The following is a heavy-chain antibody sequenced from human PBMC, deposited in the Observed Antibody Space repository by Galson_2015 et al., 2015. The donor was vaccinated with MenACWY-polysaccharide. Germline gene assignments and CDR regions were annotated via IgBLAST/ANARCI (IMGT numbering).Heavy chain of an antibody. D-gene: IGHD2-2*01. J-gene: IGHJ6*02. CDR1: GFTFDDYA. CDR2: ISGDGGST. V-gene: IGHV3-43*02. Sequence: SLRLSCAASGFTFDDYAMHWVRQAPGKGLEWVSLISGDGGSTYYADSVKGRFTISRDNSKNSLYLQMNSLRTEDTALYYCAKDLYCSSTSCYELSDYYYYYGMDVWGQGTTVTASS. CDR3: AKDLYCSSTSCYELSDYYYYYGMDV.